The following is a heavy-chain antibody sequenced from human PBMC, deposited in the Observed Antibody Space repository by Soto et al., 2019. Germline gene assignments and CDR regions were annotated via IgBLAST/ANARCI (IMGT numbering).Heavy chain of an antibody. CDR3: ARVVRAYKRIDY. D-gene: IGHD1-26*01. CDR1: GGSFSGYY. Sequence: SETLSLTCAVYGGSFSGYYWSWIRQPPGKGLEWIGEINHSGSTNYNPSLKSRVTISVDTSKNQFSLKLSSVTAADTAVYYCARVVRAYKRIDYWGQGTLVTVSS. CDR2: INHSGST. V-gene: IGHV4-34*01. J-gene: IGHJ4*02.